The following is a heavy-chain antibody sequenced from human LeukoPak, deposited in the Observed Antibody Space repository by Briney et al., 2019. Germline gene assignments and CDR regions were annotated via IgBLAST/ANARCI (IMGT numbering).Heavy chain of an antibody. J-gene: IGHJ5*02. CDR2: IRSNSDGGTI. Sequence: TGGSLRLSCATSGFTFSNAWMNWVRQAPGKGLEWVGRIRSNSDGGTIDYAAPVRGRFTLSRDDSKTTLYLQMNSLQTEDTAVYYCATDFYDSTWGQGTLVTVSS. V-gene: IGHV3-15*07. D-gene: IGHD3-22*01. CDR3: ATDFYDST. CDR1: GFTFSNAW.